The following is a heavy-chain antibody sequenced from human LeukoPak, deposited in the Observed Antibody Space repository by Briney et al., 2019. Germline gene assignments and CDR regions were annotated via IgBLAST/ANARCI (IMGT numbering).Heavy chain of an antibody. CDR2: IYYSGST. Sequence: SETLSLTCTVSGGSISSGGYYWSWIRQHPGKGLEWIGYIYYSGSTYYNPSLKSRVTISVDTSKNQFSLKLSSVTAADTAVYYCARAEDSPNGWLDPWGQGTLVTVSS. J-gene: IGHJ5*02. CDR3: ARAEDSPNGWLDP. D-gene: IGHD2-15*01. CDR1: GGSISSGGYY. V-gene: IGHV4-31*03.